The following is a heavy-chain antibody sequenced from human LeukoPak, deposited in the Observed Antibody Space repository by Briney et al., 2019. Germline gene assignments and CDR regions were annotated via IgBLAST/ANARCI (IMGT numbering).Heavy chain of an antibody. V-gene: IGHV4-39*02. CDR1: GGSFSHYY. D-gene: IGHD2-2*01. CDR3: ARGPTYQPIDY. Sequence: SETLSLTCAVYGGSFSHYYWGWIRQPPGKGLEWIASIHYSGTTYYNPSLKSRVTISVDTSKNHFSLKLSSVTAADTAVYYCARGPTYQPIDYWGQGTLVTVSS. J-gene: IGHJ4*02. CDR2: IHYSGTT.